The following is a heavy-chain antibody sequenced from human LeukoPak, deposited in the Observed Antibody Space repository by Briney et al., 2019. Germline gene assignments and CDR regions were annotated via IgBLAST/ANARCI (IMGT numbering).Heavy chain of an antibody. J-gene: IGHJ4*02. CDR3: AKPIVGATRVGYFDY. Sequence: GGSLRLSCAASGFIFSRYWMSWVRQAPGKGLEWVANIKEDGSEKAYVDSVKGRFTISRDNAKNALYLQMNSLRAEDTAVYYCAKPIVGATRVGYFDYWGQGTLVTVSS. V-gene: IGHV3-7*03. CDR2: IKEDGSEK. D-gene: IGHD1-26*01. CDR1: GFIFSRYW.